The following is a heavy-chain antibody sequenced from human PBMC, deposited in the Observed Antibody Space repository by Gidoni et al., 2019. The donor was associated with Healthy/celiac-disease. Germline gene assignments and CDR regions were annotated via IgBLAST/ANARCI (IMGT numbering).Heavy chain of an antibody. D-gene: IGHD3-10*01. V-gene: IGHV3-33*01. J-gene: IGHJ4*02. Sequence: QVQLVVSGGGVVQPGRSRRPRCAASGFTLGSYGMHWVRQAPGKGLEWVAVIWYDGSNKYYADSVKGRFTISRDNSKNTLYLQMNSLRAEDTAVYYCASSYGSGSYGEFDYWGQGTLVTVSS. CDR3: ASSYGSGSYGEFDY. CDR2: IWYDGSNK. CDR1: GFTLGSYG.